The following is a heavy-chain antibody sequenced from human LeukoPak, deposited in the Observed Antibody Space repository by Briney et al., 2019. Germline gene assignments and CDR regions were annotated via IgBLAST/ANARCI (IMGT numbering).Heavy chain of an antibody. CDR1: GGSFSGYY. CDR2: INHSGGT. V-gene: IGHV4-34*01. Sequence: SETLSLTCAVYGGSFSGYYWSWIRQSPGKGLECIGEINHSGGTNYNPSLKGRVIISLDTSKNQFSLKLTSVTAADTAVYYCARLGGYYDPPDYWGQGTLVTVSS. D-gene: IGHD3-22*01. J-gene: IGHJ4*02. CDR3: ARLGGYYDPPDY.